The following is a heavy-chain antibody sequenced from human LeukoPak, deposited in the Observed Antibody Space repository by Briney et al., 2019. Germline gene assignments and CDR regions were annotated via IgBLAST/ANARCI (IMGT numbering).Heavy chain of an antibody. J-gene: IGHJ4*02. Sequence: GASVKVSCKASGYTFTSYDINWVRQATGQGLEWMGWMNPKSGNTGYAQKFQGRVTMTRNTSITTAYMELSSLRSEDTAVYYCARGAPGSYCSGGSCPYFDYWGQGALVTVSS. CDR3: ARGAPGSYCSGGSCPYFDY. V-gene: IGHV1-8*01. D-gene: IGHD2-15*01. CDR1: GYTFTSYD. CDR2: MNPKSGNT.